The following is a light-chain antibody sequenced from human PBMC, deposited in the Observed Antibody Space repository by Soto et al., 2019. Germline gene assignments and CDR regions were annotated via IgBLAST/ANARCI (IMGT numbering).Light chain of an antibody. Sequence: DIQMTQSPSTLFASVGDRVTIACRASQIISPWLAWYQQKPGKAPKLLIYGASSLEGGVPSRFSGSVSGRDFTLIISSLLPDDFATYYCQQYSNSVTFGQETNVEIK. CDR2: GAS. V-gene: IGKV1-5*01. CDR1: QIISPW. J-gene: IGKJ1*01. CDR3: QQYSNSVT.